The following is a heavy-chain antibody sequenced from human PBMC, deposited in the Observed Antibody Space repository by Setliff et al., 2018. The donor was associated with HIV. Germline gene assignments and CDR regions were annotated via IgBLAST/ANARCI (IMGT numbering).Heavy chain of an antibody. J-gene: IGHJ6*02. CDR1: GGSFSSYA. CDR2: ITPIFGIV. CDR3: ASPPRGYSFHYGLDV. D-gene: IGHD6-25*01. V-gene: IGHV1-69*05. Sequence: SVKVSCKVSGGSFSSYAITWVRQAPGQGLEWLGGITPIFGIVTYAQRFQDRVAITTDESTSAAYMELSSLRSEDTAVYYCASPPRGYSFHYGLDVWGQGTTVTVS.